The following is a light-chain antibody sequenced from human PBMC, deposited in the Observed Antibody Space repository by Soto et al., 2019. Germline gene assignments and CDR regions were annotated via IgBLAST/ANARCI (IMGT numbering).Light chain of an antibody. CDR2: AAS. V-gene: IGKV1-27*01. CDR1: QDISNY. CDR3: QKYNSAPLT. Sequence: DIQLTQSPSSLSASVGDRVTITCRARQDISNYLAWYQQKPGKVPKLLIYAASTLQSGVPSRFSGSGSGTDFTLTISSLQPEAVATYYCQKYNSAPLTFGGGTKVEIK. J-gene: IGKJ4*01.